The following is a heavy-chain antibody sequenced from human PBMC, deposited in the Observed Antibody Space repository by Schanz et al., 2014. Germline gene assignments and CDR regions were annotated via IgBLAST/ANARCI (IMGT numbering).Heavy chain of an antibody. V-gene: IGHV3-48*01. CDR3: ARGGSGSHYRLDY. Sequence: EVQLVESGGGLIQPGGSLRLSCAASGFGFSSYSMNWVRQAPGKGLEWVSYISGSSRTIYYADSMKGRFTASRDNAENALYLQMNSLRAEDTGLYFCARGGSGSHYRLDYWGQGTLVTVSS. J-gene: IGHJ4*02. CDR1: GFGFSSYS. D-gene: IGHD1-26*01. CDR2: ISGSSRTI.